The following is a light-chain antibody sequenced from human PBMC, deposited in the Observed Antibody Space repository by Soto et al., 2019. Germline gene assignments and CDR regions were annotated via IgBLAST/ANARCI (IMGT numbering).Light chain of an antibody. CDR3: QHYNSYSEA. CDR1: GTVSSW. J-gene: IGKJ1*01. V-gene: IGKV1-5*03. Sequence: IQRPQSHSTLSGSLGDRFSITCLSGGTVSSWLAWYQQKPGKAPKLLIYKASTLKSGVPSRFSGSGSGTEFTLTISSLQPDDFATYYCQHYNSYSEAFGQGTKVDIK. CDR2: KAS.